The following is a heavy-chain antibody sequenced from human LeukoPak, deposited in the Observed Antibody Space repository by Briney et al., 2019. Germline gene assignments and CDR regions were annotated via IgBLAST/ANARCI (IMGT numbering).Heavy chain of an antibody. CDR1: GFTFSSYA. V-gene: IGHV3-23*01. D-gene: IGHD6-13*01. CDR3: ARGGTSSWYFVFDY. CDR2: ISGSGGST. Sequence: GGSLRLSCAASGFTFSSYAMSWVRQAPGKGLEWVSAISGSGGSTYYADSVKGRFTISRDNFKNTLYLQMKSLTAEDTAVYYCARGGTSSWYFVFDYWGQGVLVTVSS. J-gene: IGHJ4*02.